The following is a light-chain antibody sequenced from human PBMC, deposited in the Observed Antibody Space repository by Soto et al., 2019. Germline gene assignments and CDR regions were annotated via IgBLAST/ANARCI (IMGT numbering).Light chain of an antibody. Sequence: EIVFTQSPGTLSLSPGERATLSCRASQSVSSSYLAWYQQKPGQAPRLLIYGASSRATGIPDRFSGSGSGTDFPLTISRLEPEDFAVYYCQQYGSSHWTFGQGTKVDIK. CDR3: QQYGSSHWT. J-gene: IGKJ1*01. CDR1: QSVSSSY. V-gene: IGKV3-20*01. CDR2: GAS.